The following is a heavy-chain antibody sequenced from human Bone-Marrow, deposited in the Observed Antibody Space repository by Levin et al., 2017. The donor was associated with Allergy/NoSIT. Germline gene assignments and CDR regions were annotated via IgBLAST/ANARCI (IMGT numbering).Heavy chain of an antibody. V-gene: IGHV4-31*03. CDR1: GVSINSDAYY. J-gene: IGHJ6*02. CDR3: ARDQNVLSGYDPKGLDV. D-gene: IGHD5-12*01. Sequence: SETLSLTCTVSGVSINSDAYYWTWIRHHPGKGLEWLGYIFYTGTTHYNPSLAGRLTISVDTSKNQFSLKLNSVTAADTAVYHCARDQNVLSGYDPKGLDVWGQGTTVTVSS. CDR2: IFYTGTT.